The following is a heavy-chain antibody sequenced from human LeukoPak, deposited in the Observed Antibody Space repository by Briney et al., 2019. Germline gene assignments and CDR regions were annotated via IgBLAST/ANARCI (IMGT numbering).Heavy chain of an antibody. J-gene: IGHJ4*02. CDR2: IYPGDSDN. V-gene: IGHV5-51*01. CDR1: RYSFTSYW. CDR3: ARQAHAFDY. Sequence: GESLKIYCKGSRYSFTSYWIGWVRQMPRKGLEWMGIIYPGDSDNRYSPSFQGQVTISADKSISTAYLQWSSLKASDTAMYYCARQAHAFDYWGQGTLVTVSS.